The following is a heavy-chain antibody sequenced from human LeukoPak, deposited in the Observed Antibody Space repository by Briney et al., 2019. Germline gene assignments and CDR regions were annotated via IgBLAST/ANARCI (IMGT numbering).Heavy chain of an antibody. CDR3: TRENYVPDS. CDR1: GYRFSPFW. CDR2: TSDGGRAT. V-gene: IGHV3-7*03. Sequence: HPGGSLRLSCAASGYRFSPFWMSWVRQTPGKGLEWVASTSDGGRATYYGDSVRGRFTVSRDDARNSLFLQMYGLRADDTAVYYCTRENYVPDSWGQGTLVTVSS. D-gene: IGHD3-10*02. J-gene: IGHJ5*02.